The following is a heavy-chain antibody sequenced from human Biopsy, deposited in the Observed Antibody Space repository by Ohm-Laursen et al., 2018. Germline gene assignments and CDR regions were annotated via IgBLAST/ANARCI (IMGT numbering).Heavy chain of an antibody. Sequence: SETLSLTCTVSGGSITDDYWSWIRQSPGKGLEWIGFISKGGDTTYNPSLRGRVAISVDTSKNRFSLKLSSVTAADTAIFFCARLYRLDDYWNDDPPDAFDVWGQGTRVTVSS. CDR1: GGSITDDY. V-gene: IGHV4-59*01. CDR2: ISKGGDT. CDR3: ARLYRLDDYWNDDPPDAFDV. D-gene: IGHD1-1*01. J-gene: IGHJ3*01.